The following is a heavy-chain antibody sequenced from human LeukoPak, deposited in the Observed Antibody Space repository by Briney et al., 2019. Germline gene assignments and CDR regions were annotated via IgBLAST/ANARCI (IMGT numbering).Heavy chain of an antibody. CDR3: ARDPPHSIAVAGRGFDY. CDR2: TYTGGAT. V-gene: IGHV3-53*01. Sequence: PRGSLRLSFAASGFTVSSNFMSWVRQAPGKGLEWVSVTYTGGATYYADSVKGRFTISRDNSKNTLYLQMNGLRVEDTAIYYCARDPPHSIAVAGRGFDYWGQGTLVTVSS. CDR1: GFTVSSNF. D-gene: IGHD6-19*01. J-gene: IGHJ4*02.